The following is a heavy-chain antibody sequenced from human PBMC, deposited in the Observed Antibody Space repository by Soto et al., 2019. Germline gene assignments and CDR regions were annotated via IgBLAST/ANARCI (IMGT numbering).Heavy chain of an antibody. CDR2: ISSRSYTI. V-gene: IGHV3-48*02. Sequence: EVQLVESGGGLVQPGGSLRLSCAASGFSFSTYSMNWVRQAPGKGLEWVSYISSRSYTIYYVDSVKGRFTISRDNAKNSIYLQMNSLRDEDTAVYYCARGGSSSDNGMDVWGHGTTVTVSS. J-gene: IGHJ6*02. CDR1: GFSFSTYS. D-gene: IGHD6-6*01. CDR3: ARGGSSSDNGMDV.